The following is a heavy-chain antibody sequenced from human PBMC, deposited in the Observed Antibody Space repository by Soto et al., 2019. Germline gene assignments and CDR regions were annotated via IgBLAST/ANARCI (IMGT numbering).Heavy chain of an antibody. V-gene: IGHV3-21*01. Sequence: GGSLRLSCAASGFTFTSFAVSWVRQAPGKGLEWVSAISGSGGAIYYADSVKGRFTISRDNAKNSLYLQMNSLRAEDTAVYYCAREDYSNHWFDPWGQGTLVTVSS. CDR3: AREDYSNHWFDP. CDR2: ISGSGGAI. J-gene: IGHJ5*02. CDR1: GFTFTSFA. D-gene: IGHD4-4*01.